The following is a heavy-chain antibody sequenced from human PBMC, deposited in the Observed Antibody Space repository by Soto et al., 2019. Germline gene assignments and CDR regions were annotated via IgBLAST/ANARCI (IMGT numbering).Heavy chain of an antibody. V-gene: IGHV4-59*01. Sequence: SETLSLTCTVSGGSISSYYWSWIRQPPGKGLEWIRYIYYSGSTNYNPSLKSRVTISVDTSKNQFSLKLSSVTAADTAVYYCARDGEYYDILTGYRYASGFDYSGQGTLVPVSS. D-gene: IGHD3-9*01. CDR3: ARDGEYYDILTGYRYASGFDY. CDR2: IYYSGST. CDR1: GGSISSYY. J-gene: IGHJ4*02.